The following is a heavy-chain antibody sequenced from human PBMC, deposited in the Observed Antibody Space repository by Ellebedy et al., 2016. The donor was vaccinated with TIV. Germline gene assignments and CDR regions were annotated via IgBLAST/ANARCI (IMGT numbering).Heavy chain of an antibody. CDR1: GGPFSGHY. D-gene: IGHD1-1*01. J-gene: IGHJ3*02. Sequence: MPSETLSLTCAVYGGPFSGHYWSWIRQPPGKGLEWIGYIFHNGSTNYNPSLKSRVTILGDTSKNQFSLKLRSVTAADTAVYYCARDYGTGDAFDIWGQGTMVTVSS. V-gene: IGHV4-59*08. CDR3: ARDYGTGDAFDI. CDR2: IFHNGST.